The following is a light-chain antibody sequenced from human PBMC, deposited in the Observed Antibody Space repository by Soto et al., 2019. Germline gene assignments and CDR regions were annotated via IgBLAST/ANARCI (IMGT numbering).Light chain of an antibody. CDR1: SSNVGTYNL. J-gene: IGLJ2*01. CDR3: SSYVGSGTYVV. CDR2: EGN. V-gene: IGLV2-23*01. Sequence: QSVLTQPASVSGSPGQSITISCTGTSSNVGTYNLVSWYQQHPGNAPKLMIYEGNKRPSGVSNRFSGSKSGNTASLTISGLQAEDEGDYYCSSYVGSGTYVVFGGGTKLTVL.